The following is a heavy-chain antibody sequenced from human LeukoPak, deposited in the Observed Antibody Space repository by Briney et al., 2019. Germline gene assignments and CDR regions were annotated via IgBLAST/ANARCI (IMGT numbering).Heavy chain of an antibody. CDR1: GFTFSSYA. CDR2: ISYDGSKK. J-gene: IGHJ4*02. V-gene: IGHV3-30*04. Sequence: GRSLRLSCAASGFTFSSYAMHWVRQAPGKGLEWVAVISYDGSKKYYADSMKGRFTISRDNSKNTLYLQMNSLRAEETAVYYCAIGIAAAGRFDYWGQGTLVTVSS. CDR3: AIGIAAAGRFDY. D-gene: IGHD6-13*01.